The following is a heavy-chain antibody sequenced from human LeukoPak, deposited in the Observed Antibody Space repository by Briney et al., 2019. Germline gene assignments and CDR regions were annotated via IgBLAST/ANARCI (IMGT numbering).Heavy chain of an antibody. CDR1: GFTFSDYY. J-gene: IGHJ4*02. V-gene: IGHV3-11*04. CDR3: ARIYYYGSGSGEY. Sequence: GGSLRLSCAASGFTFSDYYMSWIRQAPGKGLEWIAYIGSNGGNIFYADSVKDRFTISRDNAKNSLYLQMDSLRAENTAVYYCARIYYYGSGSGEYWGQGTLVTVSS. D-gene: IGHD3-10*01. CDR2: IGSNGGNI.